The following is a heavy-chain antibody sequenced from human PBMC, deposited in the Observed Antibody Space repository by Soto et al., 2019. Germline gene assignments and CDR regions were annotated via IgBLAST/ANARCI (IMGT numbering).Heavy chain of an antibody. CDR2: INPKSGDT. D-gene: IGHD2-15*01. CDR3: AKGLWTVGHRTGGSCYDGMDV. J-gene: IGHJ6*02. Sequence: QVQLVQSGAEVKKPGASVKVSCEASEYTFIGFHLHWVRQAPGQGLEWMGWINPKSGDTKYAQKFQGRVTLTRDTSISTGYMELSRLESNDTAVYYCAKGLWTVGHRTGGSCYDGMDVWGQGTTVTVSS. V-gene: IGHV1-2*02. CDR1: EYTFIGFH.